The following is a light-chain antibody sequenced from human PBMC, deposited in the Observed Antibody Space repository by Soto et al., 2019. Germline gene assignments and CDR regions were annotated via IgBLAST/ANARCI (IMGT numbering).Light chain of an antibody. V-gene: IGKV3-20*01. CDR1: QSVSSDY. Sequence: EIVLTQSPGTLSLSPGERATLSCRASQSVSSDYLAWYQQKPGQTPKGLIYRASSRATGIPDRFSGSGSETDFTLTISRLEPEDFAVYYCQQYGSSPLTFGGGTKVEIK. J-gene: IGKJ4*01. CDR2: RAS. CDR3: QQYGSSPLT.